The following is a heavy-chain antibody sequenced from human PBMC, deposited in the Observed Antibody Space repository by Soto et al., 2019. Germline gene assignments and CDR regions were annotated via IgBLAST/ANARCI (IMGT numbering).Heavy chain of an antibody. CDR2: ISAYNGNT. CDR1: GYTFTSYG. V-gene: IGHV1-18*01. J-gene: IGHJ6*02. CDR3: ARDRGYSYGLVGMDV. Sequence: GASVKVSCKASGYTFTSYGISWVRQAPGQGLEWMGWISAYNGNTDYAQKLQGRVTMTTDTSTSTAHMELRSLRSDDTAVYYCARDRGYSYGLVGMDVWGQGTTVTVSS. D-gene: IGHD5-18*01.